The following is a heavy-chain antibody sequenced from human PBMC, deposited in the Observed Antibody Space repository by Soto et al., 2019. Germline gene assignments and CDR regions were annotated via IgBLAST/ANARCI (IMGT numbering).Heavy chain of an antibody. Sequence: GGSLRLSCAASGFTFSSYAMHWVRQAPGKGLEYVSAISSNGGSTYYANSVKGRFTISRNNSKNRLYLQMGSLRAEDMAVYYCARDLEWDYSNYVDYYYYMDVWGKGTTVTVSS. CDR2: ISSNGGST. J-gene: IGHJ6*03. D-gene: IGHD4-4*01. CDR1: GFTFSSYA. V-gene: IGHV3-64*01. CDR3: ARDLEWDYSNYVDYYYYMDV.